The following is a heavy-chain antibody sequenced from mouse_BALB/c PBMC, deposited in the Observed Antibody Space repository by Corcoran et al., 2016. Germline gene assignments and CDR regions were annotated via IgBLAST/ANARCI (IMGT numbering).Heavy chain of an antibody. J-gene: IGHJ4*01. D-gene: IGHD1-1*01. CDR3: ARSTTVVGYYAMDY. CDR2: IDPENGNT. V-gene: IGHV14-1*02. Sequence: EVQLQQSGAELVRPGALVKLSCKASGFNIKDYYMHWVKQRPEQGLEWIGWIDPENGNTIYDPKFQGKASITADTSSNTAYLQLSSLTSEDTAVYYCARSTTVVGYYAMDYWGQGTSVTVSS. CDR1: GFNIKDYY.